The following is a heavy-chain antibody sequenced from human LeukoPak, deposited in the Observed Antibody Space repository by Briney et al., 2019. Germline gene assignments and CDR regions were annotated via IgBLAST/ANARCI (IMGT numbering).Heavy chain of an antibody. D-gene: IGHD6-13*01. CDR3: AKDSGQQLVLDY. Sequence: GGSLRLSCAASGFTFSSYAMSWVRQAPGKGLEWVSAISGSGGSTYYADSVKGRFTISRDNSKNTLYLQMNSLRAEDTALYYCAKDSGQQLVLDYWGQGTLVTVSS. V-gene: IGHV3-23*01. CDR2: ISGSGGST. CDR1: GFTFSSYA. J-gene: IGHJ4*02.